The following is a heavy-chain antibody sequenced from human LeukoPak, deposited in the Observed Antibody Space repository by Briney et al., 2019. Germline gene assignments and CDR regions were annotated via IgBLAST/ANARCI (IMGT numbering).Heavy chain of an antibody. CDR2: ISYSGTT. CDR1: GGSISSDY. CDR3: ARTDGHCSGTSCQTTFDY. Sequence: SETLSLTCTVSGGSISSDYWSWIRQPPGKGLEWIGNISYSGTTNYNPSLKSRVTISLDTSKNQFSLKLDSVTAADTAVHYCARTDGHCSGTSCQTTFDYWGQGILVTVSS. J-gene: IGHJ4*02. D-gene: IGHD2-2*01. V-gene: IGHV4-59*08.